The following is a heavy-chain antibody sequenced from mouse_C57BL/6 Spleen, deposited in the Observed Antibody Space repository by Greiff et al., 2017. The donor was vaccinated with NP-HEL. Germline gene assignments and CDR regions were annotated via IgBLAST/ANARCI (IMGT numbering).Heavy chain of an antibody. J-gene: IGHJ1*03. V-gene: IGHV1-72*01. Sequence: VHLVESGAELVKPGASVKLSCKASGYTFTSYWMHWVKQRPGRGLEWIGRIDPNSGGTKYNEKFKSKATLTVDKPSSTAYMQLSSLTSEDSAVYYCARYYGSSLWYFDVWGTGTTVTVSS. CDR3: ARYYGSSLWYFDV. CDR2: IDPNSGGT. CDR1: GYTFTSYW. D-gene: IGHD1-1*01.